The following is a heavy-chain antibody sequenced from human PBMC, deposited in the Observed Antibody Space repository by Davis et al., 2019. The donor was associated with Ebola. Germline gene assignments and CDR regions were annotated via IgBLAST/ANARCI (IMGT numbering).Heavy chain of an antibody. Sequence: PSETLSLTCTVSGGSISGSTYYWGWIRQSPGKGLEWIGSIYSGGSTFHNPSLQSRVTISVDTSKNQFSLKLSSVTASDTAVYYCARGIAVIGSSMNWFDPWGQGTLVTVSS. D-gene: IGHD6-19*01. CDR3: ARGIAVIGSSMNWFDP. CDR1: GGSISGSTYY. CDR2: IYSGGST. V-gene: IGHV4-39*01. J-gene: IGHJ5*02.